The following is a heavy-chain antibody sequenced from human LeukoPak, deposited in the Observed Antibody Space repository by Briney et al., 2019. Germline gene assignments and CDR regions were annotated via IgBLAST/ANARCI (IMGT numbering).Heavy chain of an antibody. CDR3: ARVFSEVITSIDY. CDR2: IYYSGST. D-gene: IGHD3-22*01. J-gene: IGHJ4*02. V-gene: IGHV4-34*01. CDR1: GGSFSGYY. Sequence: SETLSLTCAVYGGSFSGYYWGWIRQSPGKGLEWIGSIYYSGSTYYNPSLKSRVTISVDTSKNQFSLKLSSVTAADTAVYYCARVFSEVITSIDYWGQGTLVTVSS.